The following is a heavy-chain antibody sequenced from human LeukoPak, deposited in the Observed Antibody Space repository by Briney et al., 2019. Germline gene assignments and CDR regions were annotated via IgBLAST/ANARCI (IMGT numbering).Heavy chain of an antibody. CDR1: GFKFDDYA. V-gene: IGHV3-9*01. Sequence: GRSLRLSCAASGFKFDDYAMHWVRQAPGKGLEWVSGTSWNSGSIGYADSVKGRFTISRDNAKNSLYLQMNSLRAEDTALYYCAKDLGTYYGAGTRIDYWGQGTLVTVSS. J-gene: IGHJ4*02. CDR3: AKDLGTYYGAGTRIDY. D-gene: IGHD3-10*01. CDR2: TSWNSGSI.